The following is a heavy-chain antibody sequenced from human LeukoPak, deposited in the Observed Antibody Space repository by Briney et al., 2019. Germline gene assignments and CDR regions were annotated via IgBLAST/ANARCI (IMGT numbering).Heavy chain of an antibody. J-gene: IGHJ6*04. CDR3: AELGITMIGGV. D-gene: IGHD3-10*02. Sequence: QPGGSLRLSCAASGFTFSSYAMNWVRQAPGKGLEWVSTIGGSGGSTYYADSVKGRFTISRDNSKNTLYLQMNSLRAEDTAVYYCAELGITMIGGVWGKGTTVTISS. CDR2: IGGSGGST. CDR1: GFTFSSYA. V-gene: IGHV3-23*01.